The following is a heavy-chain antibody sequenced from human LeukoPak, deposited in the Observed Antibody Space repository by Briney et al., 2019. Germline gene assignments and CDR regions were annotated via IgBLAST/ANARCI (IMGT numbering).Heavy chain of an antibody. CDR3: AKVGSMVRGVIRLQYYFDY. V-gene: IGHV3-30*04. J-gene: IGHJ4*02. CDR2: ISYDGSNK. CDR1: GFTFSSYA. Sequence: GGSLRLSCAASGFTFSSYAMHWVRQAPGKGLEWVAVISYDGSNKYYADSVKGRFTISRDNSKNTLYLQMNSLRAEDTAVYYCAKVGSMVRGVIRLQYYFDYWGQGTLVTVSS. D-gene: IGHD3-10*01.